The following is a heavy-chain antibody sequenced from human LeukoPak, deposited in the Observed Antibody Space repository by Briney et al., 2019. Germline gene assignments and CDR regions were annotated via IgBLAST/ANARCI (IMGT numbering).Heavy chain of an antibody. CDR2: INHSGST. Sequence: SETLSLTCAVYGGSFSGYYWSWIRQPPGKGLEWIGEINHSGSTNYNPSLKSRVTISVDTSKNQFSLKLSSVTAADTAVYYCARGLIAVAGFDYWGQGILVTVSS. CDR3: ARGLIAVAGFDY. J-gene: IGHJ4*02. CDR1: GGSFSGYY. D-gene: IGHD6-19*01. V-gene: IGHV4-34*01.